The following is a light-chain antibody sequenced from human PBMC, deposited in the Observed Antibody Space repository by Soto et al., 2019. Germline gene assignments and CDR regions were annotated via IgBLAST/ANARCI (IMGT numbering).Light chain of an antibody. J-gene: IGKJ1*01. V-gene: IGKV3-20*01. Sequence: EIVLTQSPGTLSLSPGERATLSCRASQSVSSSYLAWYQQKPGLAPRLLIYGASSRATGIPDRFSGSGSGTDFTLTISRLEPEDFAVYYCQQYGSSPPTFGQGTKVDIK. CDR1: QSVSSSY. CDR3: QQYGSSPPT. CDR2: GAS.